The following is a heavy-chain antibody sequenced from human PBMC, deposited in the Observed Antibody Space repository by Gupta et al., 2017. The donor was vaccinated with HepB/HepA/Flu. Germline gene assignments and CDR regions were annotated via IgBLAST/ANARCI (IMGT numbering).Heavy chain of an antibody. V-gene: IGHV3-21*01. Sequence: EVQLVESGGGLVKPGGSLGLSWLASGFTFSTFSMNWVPPAPGKGLEWVSSIDSSSSYRYYADSGKGRFTISRDNAKNSVYLQMNSLRDEDTAVYYCARRYCSTTNCYAFDVWGQGTMVTVSS. CDR2: IDSSSSYR. J-gene: IGHJ3*01. CDR3: ARRYCSTTNCYAFDV. D-gene: IGHD2-2*01. CDR1: GFTFSTFS.